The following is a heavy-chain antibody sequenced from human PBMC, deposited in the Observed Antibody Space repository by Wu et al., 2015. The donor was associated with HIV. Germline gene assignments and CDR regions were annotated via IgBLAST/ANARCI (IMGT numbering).Heavy chain of an antibody. CDR3: ANRNRVGNMEAFDI. J-gene: IGHJ3*02. D-gene: IGHD5-24*01. CDR2: INPSENRV. CDR1: GDGFTSYA. V-gene: IGHV1-46*03. Sequence: QVHLVQFGGEVKKPGSSVKVTCKASGDGFTSYAVSWVRQAHGQGLEWVGVINPSENRVSYAQTFQGRVTMTRDTSTNTVYMELRSLKTEDTAVYFCANRNRVGNMEAFDIWGQGTKVIVSS.